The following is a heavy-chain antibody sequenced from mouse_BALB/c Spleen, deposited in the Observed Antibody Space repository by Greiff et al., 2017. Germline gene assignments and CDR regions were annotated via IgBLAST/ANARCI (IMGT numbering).Heavy chain of an antibody. CDR1: GYTFTSYW. Sequence: VQLQQSGAELARPGASVKLSCKASGYTFTSYWMHWVKQRPGQGLEWIGYINPSTGYTEYNQKFKDKATLTADKSSSTAYMQLSSLTSEDSAVYYCARFPLLRYAMDYWGQGTSVTVSS. CDR3: ARFPLLRYAMDY. D-gene: IGHD1-2*01. CDR2: INPSTGYT. V-gene: IGHV1-4*01. J-gene: IGHJ4*01.